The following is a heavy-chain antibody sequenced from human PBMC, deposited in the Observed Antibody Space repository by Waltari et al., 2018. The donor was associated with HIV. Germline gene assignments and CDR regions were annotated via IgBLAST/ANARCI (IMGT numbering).Heavy chain of an antibody. J-gene: IGHJ6*02. CDR1: GFTFPTYP. V-gene: IGHV3-23*01. Sequence: VDLLESGGGLVQPGGSLRLSCVGSGFTFPTYPMTWVRQAPGKGLEWVASISDRGSTTFYADSVKGRLTISRDSSKNTVYLQLDSLRPADTAVYYCAKPRMEYAVRDYFFGLDVWGQGTTVTVAS. CDR3: AKPRMEYAVRDYFFGLDV. D-gene: IGHD2-8*01. CDR2: ISDRGSTT.